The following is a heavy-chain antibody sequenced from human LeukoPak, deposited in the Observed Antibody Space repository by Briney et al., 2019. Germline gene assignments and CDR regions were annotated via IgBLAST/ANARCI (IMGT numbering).Heavy chain of an antibody. CDR2: IHFDGNTN. D-gene: IGHD3-22*01. CDR3: AKIVVARAPLVWYFDL. V-gene: IGHV3-30*02. CDR1: GFTFSSYG. J-gene: IGHJ2*01. Sequence: GGSLRLSCAASGFTFSSYGMHWVRQAPGKGLDWVAFIHFDGNTNFSSDSVKGRFTISRDNSKNTLYLQMNSLRAEDTAVYYCAKIVVARAPLVWYFDLWGRGTLVTVSS.